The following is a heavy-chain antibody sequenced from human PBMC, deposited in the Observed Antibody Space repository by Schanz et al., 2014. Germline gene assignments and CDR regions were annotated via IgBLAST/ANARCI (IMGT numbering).Heavy chain of an antibody. J-gene: IGHJ5*02. CDR3: STTPNFYASGTYSWFDP. CDR2: IKSRSDGGTT. D-gene: IGHD3-10*01. CDR1: GFPFSNAY. V-gene: IGHV3-15*01. Sequence: VVESGGGLVKPGGSLRLSCAASGFPFSNAYMAWLRQVPGKGLEWVGRIKSRSDGGTTDYAAPVKGRFIISRDDSRNTLYLQMSGLKTEDTAVYYCSTTPNFYASGTYSWFDPWGQGTRVTVSS.